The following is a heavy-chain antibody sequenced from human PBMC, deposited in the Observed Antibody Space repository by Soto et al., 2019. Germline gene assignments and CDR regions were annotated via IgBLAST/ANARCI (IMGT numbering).Heavy chain of an antibody. CDR3: ARGPSGDKVDY. J-gene: IGHJ4*02. D-gene: IGHD7-27*01. CDR2: ISDGGTT. Sequence: QVQLQESGPRLVSPSQTLSLTCTVSGGSISSAAYCWSWIRQSPDKGLEWIGHISDGGTTYSSPSLKRRVTISAETSETQFSLKLNSVSAADTAVYYCARGPSGDKVDYWGQGIQVTVSS. CDR1: GGSISSAAYC. V-gene: IGHV4-30-4*01.